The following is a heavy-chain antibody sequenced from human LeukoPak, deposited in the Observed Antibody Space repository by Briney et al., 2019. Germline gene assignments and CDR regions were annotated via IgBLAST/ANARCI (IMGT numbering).Heavy chain of an antibody. CDR3: TTEGLDWNYPPFDP. J-gene: IGHJ5*02. CDR1: GFTFSNAW. Sequence: GGSLRLSCAASGFTFSNAWMSWVRQAPGKGLEWVGRIKSKADGGTTDYAAPVKGRFTISRDGSKNTLYLQMNSMKTEDTAVYYCTTEGLDWNYPPFDPWGQGTLVTVSS. D-gene: IGHD1-7*01. CDR2: IKSKADGGTT. V-gene: IGHV3-15*01.